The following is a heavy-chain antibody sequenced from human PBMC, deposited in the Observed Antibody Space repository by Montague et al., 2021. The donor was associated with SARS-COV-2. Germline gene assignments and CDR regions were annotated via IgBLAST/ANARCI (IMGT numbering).Heavy chain of an antibody. Sequence: SLSLSLSASGFTFSSYDTHWVRQAPGKGLEWVAVIWYDGSNQYYGDSVKGRFTISRDNSKNTLYLQMNSLRAEDTAVYYCAREYSAPRWFGEYNRYGMDVWGQGTTVTVSS. CDR2: IWYDGSNQ. D-gene: IGHD3-10*01. V-gene: IGHV3-33*08. CDR3: AREYSAPRWFGEYNRYGMDV. J-gene: IGHJ6*02. CDR1: GFTFSSYD.